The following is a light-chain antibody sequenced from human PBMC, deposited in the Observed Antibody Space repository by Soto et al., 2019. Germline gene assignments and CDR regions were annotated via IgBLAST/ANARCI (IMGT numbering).Light chain of an antibody. V-gene: IGLV4-60*02. J-gene: IGLJ7*01. CDR3: ETWDSTTHVV. CDR1: SGHSSYI. CDR2: LEGSGSY. Sequence: QSVLTQSSSASASLGSSVKLTCTLSSGHSSYIIAWHQQQPGKAPRYLMKLEGSGSYNKGSGVPDRFSGSSSGADRYLTIFNLQFEDEADYYCETWDSTTHVVFGGGTQLTVL.